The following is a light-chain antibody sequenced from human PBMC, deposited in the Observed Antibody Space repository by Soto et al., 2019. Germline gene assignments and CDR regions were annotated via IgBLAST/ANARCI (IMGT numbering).Light chain of an antibody. V-gene: IGKV1-12*01. CDR1: QDVNGW. J-gene: IGKJ4*01. CDR3: KQANTFPLT. Sequence: DIQMTQSPSSVSESVGDRVTITCRASQDVNGWLAWYQHKPGRAPKLLVYAISTLHSGVPSRFSGSGSGTDFTLTISSLQPEDSAVYYCKQANTFPLTFGAGTKVEVK. CDR2: AIS.